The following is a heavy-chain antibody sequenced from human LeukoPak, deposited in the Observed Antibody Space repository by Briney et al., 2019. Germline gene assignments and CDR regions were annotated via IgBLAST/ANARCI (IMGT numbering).Heavy chain of an antibody. V-gene: IGHV1-2*02. D-gene: IGHD5-12*01. CDR1: GYTFTGYY. Sequence: ASVKVSCKASGYTFTGYYMHWVRQAPGQALELMGWINPNSGGTSYAQKFQGRVTMTRDTSISTAYMELSRLRSDDTAVYYCARGGIVASTTASFDYWGQGTLVTVSS. CDR3: ARGGIVASTTASFDY. CDR2: INPNSGGT. J-gene: IGHJ4*02.